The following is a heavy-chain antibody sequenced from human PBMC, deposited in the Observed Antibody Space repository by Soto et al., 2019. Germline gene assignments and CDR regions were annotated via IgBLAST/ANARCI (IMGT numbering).Heavy chain of an antibody. V-gene: IGHV4-39*01. Sequence: SETLSLTCTVSGDSISNAAYYWGWIRQPPGKGLEWIGSIHNSGSTYFNPSLKSRVTISVDTSKNQFSLKLSSVTAADTAVYFCTRRSHTNWPAYWGHGTQVTV. D-gene: IGHD2-8*01. CDR1: GDSISNAAYY. J-gene: IGHJ4*01. CDR3: TRRSHTNWPAY. CDR2: IHNSGST.